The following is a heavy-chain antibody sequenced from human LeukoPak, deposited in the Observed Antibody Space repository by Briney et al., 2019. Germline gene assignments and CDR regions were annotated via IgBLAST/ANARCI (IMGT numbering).Heavy chain of an antibody. J-gene: IGHJ5*02. V-gene: IGHV3-53*01. D-gene: IGHD6-19*01. CDR3: AGDTHSSSWYDH. CDR2: IYSDGNT. Sequence: GGSLRLSCAVSEFTVSSIYMTWVRQAPGKGLEWVSSIYSDGNTYYADSVKGRFTLSRDSSRNTLYLQMNDLRVEDTAVYYCAGDTHSSSWYDHWGQGTLVTVSS. CDR1: EFTVSSIY.